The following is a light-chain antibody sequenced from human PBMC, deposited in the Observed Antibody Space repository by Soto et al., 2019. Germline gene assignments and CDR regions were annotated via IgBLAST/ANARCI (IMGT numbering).Light chain of an antibody. CDR3: QQRSNWPLLT. V-gene: IGKV3-11*01. Sequence: EIVLTQSPATLSLSPGERATLSCRASQSVSSYLAWYQQKPGQAPRLLIYDASNRATGIPARFSGSGSGTAFTLTISSLEPEAFAVYYCQQRSNWPLLTFGGGTKVEIK. CDR1: QSVSSY. CDR2: DAS. J-gene: IGKJ4*01.